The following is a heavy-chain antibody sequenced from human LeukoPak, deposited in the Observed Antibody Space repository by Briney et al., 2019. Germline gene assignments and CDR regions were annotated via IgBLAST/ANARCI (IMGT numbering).Heavy chain of an antibody. CDR1: GGSFSGYY. CDR3: ARVGYSSGWYETRRYGKLEYYMDV. J-gene: IGHJ6*03. V-gene: IGHV4-34*01. D-gene: IGHD6-19*01. Sequence: SETLSLTCAVYGGSFSGYYWSWIRQPPGKGLEWIGEINHSGSTNYNPSLKSRVTISVDTSKNQFSLKLSSATAADTAVYYCARVGYSSGWYETRRYGKLEYYMDVWGKGTTVTVSS. CDR2: INHSGST.